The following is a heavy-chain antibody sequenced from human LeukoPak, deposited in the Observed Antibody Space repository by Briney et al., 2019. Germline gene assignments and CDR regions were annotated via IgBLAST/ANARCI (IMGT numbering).Heavy chain of an antibody. CDR3: ARVVMVYATYYFDL. CDR1: GFTFSSYS. Sequence: GGSLRLSCAASGFTFSSYSMNWVRQAPGKGLEWVSSISSSSSYIYYADSVKGRFTISRDNAKNSLYLQMNSLRDEDTAVYYCARVVMVYATYYFDLWGQGTLVTVSS. CDR2: ISSSSSYI. J-gene: IGHJ4*02. D-gene: IGHD2-8*01. V-gene: IGHV3-21*01.